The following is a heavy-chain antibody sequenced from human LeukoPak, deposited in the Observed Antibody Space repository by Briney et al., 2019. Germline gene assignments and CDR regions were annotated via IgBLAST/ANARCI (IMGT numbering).Heavy chain of an antibody. CDR3: AKTRWSGFDAFDI. V-gene: IGHV3-23*01. CDR1: GFTFSSYA. CDR2: ISGSGATT. Sequence: GGSLRLSYAASGFTFSSYAMRWVRQAPGKGLEWVSGISGSGATTYYTDSVKGRFTISRDNSKNTLYLQMNSLRAEDTAVYYCAKTRWSGFDAFDIWGQGTMVTVSS. D-gene: IGHD3-10*02. J-gene: IGHJ3*02.